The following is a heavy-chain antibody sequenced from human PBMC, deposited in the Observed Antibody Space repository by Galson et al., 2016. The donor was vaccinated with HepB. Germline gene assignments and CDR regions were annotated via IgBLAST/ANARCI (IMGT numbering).Heavy chain of an antibody. CDR1: GFTVNSYG. J-gene: IGHJ6*02. Sequence: SLRLSCAASGFTVNSYGMSWVRQAPGKGLEWVSYICSSTTTRYYAGSVQGRFTISRDNARNSLYLEMNSLRHEDTAVYYCARARTAVAAIITMFYNRGPYSAMDVWGQGTTVTVSS. V-gene: IGHV3-48*02. CDR2: ICSSTTTR. D-gene: IGHD6-19*01. CDR3: ARARTAVAAIITMFYNRGPYSAMDV.